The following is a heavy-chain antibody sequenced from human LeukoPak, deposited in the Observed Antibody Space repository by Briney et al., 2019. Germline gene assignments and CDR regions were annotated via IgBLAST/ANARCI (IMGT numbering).Heavy chain of an antibody. D-gene: IGHD6-6*01. CDR1: GYTFTSYG. Sequence: ASVKVSCKASGYTFTSYGISWVRQAPGQGLEWMGWISAYNGNTNYAQKLQGRVTMTTDASTSTAYMELRSLRSDDTAVYYCARDLGSSATSTNWFDPWGQGTLVTVSS. J-gene: IGHJ5*02. CDR2: ISAYNGNT. CDR3: ARDLGSSATSTNWFDP. V-gene: IGHV1-18*01.